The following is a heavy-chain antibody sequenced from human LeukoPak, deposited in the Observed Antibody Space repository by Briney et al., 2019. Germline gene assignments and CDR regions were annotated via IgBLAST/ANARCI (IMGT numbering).Heavy chain of an antibody. V-gene: IGHV3-74*01. CDR1: GFTFSNYW. J-gene: IGHJ3*02. CDR2: INRDGSTT. Sequence: GGSLRLSCAASGFTFSNYWVHWVRQAPGKGLVWVSRINRDGSTTNYADSVKGRFTVSRDNAKNTLNLQMNSLRAEDTAVYYCARGGIVGATNAFDIWGQGTMVTVSS. CDR3: ARGGIVGATNAFDI. D-gene: IGHD1-26*01.